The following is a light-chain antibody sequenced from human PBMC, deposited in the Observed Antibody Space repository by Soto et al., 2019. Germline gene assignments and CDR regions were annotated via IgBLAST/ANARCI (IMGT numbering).Light chain of an antibody. V-gene: IGKV3-20*01. CDR1: QSVTRRY. CDR3: QQYGSSPKT. J-gene: IGKJ1*01. CDR2: DVS. Sequence: EIVLTQSPGTLSLSPGERATLSCRASQSVTRRYLAWYQQKPGQAPRLLIYDVSSRAIGIPDRFSGSGSGTDFTLTISRLEPEDFAVYYCQQYGSSPKTFGQGTKVEIK.